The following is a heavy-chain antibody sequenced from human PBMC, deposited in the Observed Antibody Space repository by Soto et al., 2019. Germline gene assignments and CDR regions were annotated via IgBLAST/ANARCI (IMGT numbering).Heavy chain of an antibody. D-gene: IGHD3-10*01. Sequence: ALVKVSCKVSGYTLTELSMHWVRQAPGKGLEWMGGFDPEDGETIYAQKFQGRVTMTEDTSTDTAYMELSSLRSEDTAVYYCATDPMVRDPLAFDIWGQGTMVTVSS. V-gene: IGHV1-24*01. CDR1: GYTLTELS. J-gene: IGHJ3*02. CDR3: ATDPMVRDPLAFDI. CDR2: FDPEDGET.